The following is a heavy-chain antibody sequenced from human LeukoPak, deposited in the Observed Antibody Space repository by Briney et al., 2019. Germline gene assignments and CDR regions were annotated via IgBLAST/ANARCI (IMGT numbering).Heavy chain of an antibody. D-gene: IGHD7-27*01. CDR3: ARVSSELGSPFDY. CDR2: IYHSGST. J-gene: IGHJ4*02. CDR1: GGSISSGGYY. Sequence: PSETLSLTCTVSGGSISSGGYYWSWIRQPPGKGLEWIGYIYHSGSTYYNPSLKSRVTISVDRSKNQFSLKLSSVTAADTAVYYCARVSSELGSPFDYWGQGTLVTVSS. V-gene: IGHV4-30-2*01.